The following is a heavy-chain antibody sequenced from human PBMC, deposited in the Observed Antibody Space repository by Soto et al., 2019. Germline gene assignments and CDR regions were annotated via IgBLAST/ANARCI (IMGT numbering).Heavy chain of an antibody. Sequence: EVQLLESGGGLVQPGGSLRLSCAASGFTFSNYAMNWVRQAPGKGLEWVSAISGSGGSTYYADSVKGRFTISRDNSKNTLDLQMNSVRAEDTAVYYCAKDATAVYVRWFDPWGQGTLVTVSS. CDR1: GFTFSNYA. J-gene: IGHJ5*02. CDR3: AKDATAVYVRWFDP. D-gene: IGHD6-25*01. V-gene: IGHV3-23*01. CDR2: ISGSGGST.